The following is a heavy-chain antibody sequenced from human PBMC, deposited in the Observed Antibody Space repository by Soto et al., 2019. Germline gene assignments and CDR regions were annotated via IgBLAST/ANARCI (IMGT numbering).Heavy chain of an antibody. J-gene: IGHJ5*02. CDR1: GDSITNYY. CDR3: TRHQSTVLSPSLDP. Sequence: SETLSLTCTVSGDSITNYYWTWIRQPPGKGLEWIGYTYYTGTTNYNPSLNSRVTISVDTSKNQFSLRLSSVTAADTAVYYCTRHQSTVLSPSLDPWGQGTLVTVSS. V-gene: IGHV4-59*08. CDR2: TYYTGTT. D-gene: IGHD2-8*01.